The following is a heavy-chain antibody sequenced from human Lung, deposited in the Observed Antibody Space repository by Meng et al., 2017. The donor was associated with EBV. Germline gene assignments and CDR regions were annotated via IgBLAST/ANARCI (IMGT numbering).Heavy chain of an antibody. CDR2: ISSSSSYI. CDR3: ARAAAGTDCFDY. Sequence: EVQLVESGGGLVKPGGSLRLSCAASGFTFSSYSMNWVRQAPGKGLEWVSSISSSSSYIYYADSVKGRFTISRDNAENSLYLQMNSLRAEDTAVYYCARAAAGTDCFDYWGQGTLVTVSS. CDR1: GFTFSSYS. D-gene: IGHD6-13*01. J-gene: IGHJ4*02. V-gene: IGHV3-21*01.